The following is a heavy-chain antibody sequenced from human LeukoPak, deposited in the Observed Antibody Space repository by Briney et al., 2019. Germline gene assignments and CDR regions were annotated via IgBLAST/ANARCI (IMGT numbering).Heavy chain of an antibody. CDR3: ARVAYCGGDCYSLDYYYMDV. J-gene: IGHJ6*03. V-gene: IGHV3-48*03. D-gene: IGHD2-21*02. Sequence: GGSLTLSCAASGFIFSSYEMNWVRQAPGKGLEWVSFIVGTGDTIYNAGSVRGRFTISRDNAKNTLYLQMNSLRAEDTAVYYCARVAYCGGDCYSLDYYYMDVWGKGTTVTVSS. CDR1: GFIFSSYE. CDR2: IVGTGDTI.